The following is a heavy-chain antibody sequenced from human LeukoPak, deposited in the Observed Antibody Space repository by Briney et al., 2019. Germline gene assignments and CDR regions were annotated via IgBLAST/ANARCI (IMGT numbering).Heavy chain of an antibody. CDR2: IRYDGSNK. CDR1: GFTFSSYS. Sequence: GGSLRLSCAASGFTFSSYSMNWVRQAPGKGLEWVAFIRYDGSNKYYADSVKGRFTISRDNSKNTLYLQMNSLRAEDTAVYYCTSNMWSEYYFDYWGQGTLVTVSS. CDR3: TSNMWSEYYFDY. D-gene: IGHD2-21*01. V-gene: IGHV3-30*02. J-gene: IGHJ4*02.